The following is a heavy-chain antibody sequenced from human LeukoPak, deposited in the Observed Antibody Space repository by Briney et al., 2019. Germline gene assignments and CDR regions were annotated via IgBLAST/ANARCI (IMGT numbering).Heavy chain of an antibody. CDR2: INHSGST. CDR3: ARGLRTMVRGVIITANFDY. V-gene: IGHV4-34*01. D-gene: IGHD3-10*01. J-gene: IGHJ4*02. Sequence: SETLSLTCAVHGGSFSGYYWSWIRQPPGKGLEWIGEINHSGSTNYNPSLKSRVTISVDTSKNQFSLKLSSVTAADTAVYYCARGLRTMVRGVIITANFDYWGQGTLVTVSS. CDR1: GGSFSGYY.